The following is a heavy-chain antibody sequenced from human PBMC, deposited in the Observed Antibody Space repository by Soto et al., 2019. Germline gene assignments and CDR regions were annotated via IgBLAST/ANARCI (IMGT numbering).Heavy chain of an antibody. J-gene: IGHJ3*02. Sequence: ASVKVSCKASGYTFTGYYMHWVRQAPGQGLEWMGWINPNSGGTNYAQKFQGWVTMTRDTSISTAYMELSRLRSDDTAVYYCAREHYDSSGYYYHAFDIWGQGTMVTVSS. D-gene: IGHD3-22*01. CDR1: GYTFTGYY. V-gene: IGHV1-2*04. CDR3: AREHYDSSGYYYHAFDI. CDR2: INPNSGGT.